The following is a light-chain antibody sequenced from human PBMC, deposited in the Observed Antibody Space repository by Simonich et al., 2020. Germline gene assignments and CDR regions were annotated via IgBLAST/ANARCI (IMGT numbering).Light chain of an antibody. J-gene: IGKJ2*01. Sequence: DIQMTQSPSSVSASVGDRVTITCRASPGISSWLAWYQQKPGKDPKLLIYAASSLQRWVPSRFSGSGSGTDFTLTISSLQPEDFATYYCQQANSFPYTFGQGTKLEIK. V-gene: IGKV1-12*01. CDR1: PGISSW. CDR3: QQANSFPYT. CDR2: AAS.